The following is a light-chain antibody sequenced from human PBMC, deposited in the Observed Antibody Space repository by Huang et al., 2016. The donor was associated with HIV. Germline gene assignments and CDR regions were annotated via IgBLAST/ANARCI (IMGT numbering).Light chain of an antibody. CDR1: RSVSTN. Sequence: EIVMTQSPATLSVSPEQRVTLSCRANRSVSTNLAWYQQRHGQAPRLLIYGSSTRAPGIPARFSGSGSETDFSLTISSLQSEDFALYYCHQYNNWLLSFGGGTRV. J-gene: IGKJ4*01. CDR3: HQYNNWLLS. V-gene: IGKV3-15*01. CDR2: GSS.